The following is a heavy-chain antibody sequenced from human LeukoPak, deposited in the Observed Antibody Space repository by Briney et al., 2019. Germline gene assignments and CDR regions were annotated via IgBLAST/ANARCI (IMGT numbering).Heavy chain of an antibody. V-gene: IGHV4-39*07. CDR2: IYHSGST. CDR3: ARVLDYYGSGSYGGDY. Sequence: SETLSLTCTVSGGSISSSSYYWGWIRQPPGKGLEWIGSIYHSGSTFYNSSLKSRVTLSVDTSKNQFSLKLNSVTAADTAVYYCARVLDYYGSGSYGGDYWGQGTLVTVS. J-gene: IGHJ4*02. CDR1: GGSISSSSYY. D-gene: IGHD3-10*01.